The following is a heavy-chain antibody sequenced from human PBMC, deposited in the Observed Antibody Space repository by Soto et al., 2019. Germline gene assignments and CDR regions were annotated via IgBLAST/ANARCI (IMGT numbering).Heavy chain of an antibody. V-gene: IGHV5-51*01. CDR1: GYSFTSYW. D-gene: IGHD3-10*01. CDR3: ARLPGVRGVFDGFNV. Sequence: PGESLKISCKGPGYSFTSYWIGWVRQMPGKGLEWVGIIYPRDSDTRYSPSFQGQVTISADKSISTAYLQLSSLKASDTAMDFCARLPGVRGVFDGFNVWGQGTMVTVSS. CDR2: IYPRDSDT. J-gene: IGHJ3*01.